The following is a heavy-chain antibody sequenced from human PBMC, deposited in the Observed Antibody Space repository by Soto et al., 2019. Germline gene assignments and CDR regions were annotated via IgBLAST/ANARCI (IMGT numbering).Heavy chain of an antibody. D-gene: IGHD2-15*01. J-gene: IGHJ3*02. CDR2: INHSGST. Sequence: PSETLSLTCAVYGGSFSGYYWSWIRQPPGKGLEWIGEINHSGSTNYNPSLKSRVTISVDTSKNQFSLKLSSVTAADTAVYYCARAAPRYCSGSYSGDFDIWGQDTMVTVSS. CDR3: ARAAPRYCSGSYSGDFDI. CDR1: GGSFSGYY. V-gene: IGHV4-34*01.